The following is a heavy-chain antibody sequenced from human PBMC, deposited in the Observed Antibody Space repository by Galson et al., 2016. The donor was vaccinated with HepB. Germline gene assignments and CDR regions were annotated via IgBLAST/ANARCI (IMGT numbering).Heavy chain of an antibody. V-gene: IGHV3-23*01. CDR3: AKTLYGGNSD. CDR2: ISGSGGTT. CDR1: GFTFSTYA. Sequence: SLRLSCAASGFTFSTYAMSWVRQAPGKGLECVSGISGSGGTTSYADSVKGRFTISRDNSKNTLFLQMNSLRAEDTAVYYCAKTLYGGNSDWGQGTTVTVSS. D-gene: IGHD4-23*01. J-gene: IGHJ6*02.